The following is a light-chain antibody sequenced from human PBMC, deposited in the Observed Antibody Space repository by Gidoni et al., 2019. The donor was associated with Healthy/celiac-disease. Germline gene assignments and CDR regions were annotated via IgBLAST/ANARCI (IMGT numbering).Light chain of an antibody. Sequence: SSELTQDPAVSVALGQTVRITCQGDSLRSYYASWYQQKPGQAPVLVIYGKNNRPSGIPDRFSGSSSGNTASLTITGAQAEDEAEYYCNSRDSSGNHPVVFGGGTKLTVL. V-gene: IGLV3-19*01. J-gene: IGLJ2*01. CDR2: GKN. CDR3: NSRDSSGNHPVV. CDR1: SLRSYY.